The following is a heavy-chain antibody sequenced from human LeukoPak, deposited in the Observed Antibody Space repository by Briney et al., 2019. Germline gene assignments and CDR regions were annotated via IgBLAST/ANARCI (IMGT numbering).Heavy chain of an antibody. Sequence: SETLSLTCTVSGDSISSYYWSWIRQPPGKGLEWIGYINYSGNTNYNPSLKSRVTISVDTSKNQFSLRLSSVTAADTAVYYCATGYSSTWYYFDYWGQGTLVTVSS. J-gene: IGHJ4*02. D-gene: IGHD6-13*01. V-gene: IGHV4-59*03. CDR1: GDSISSYY. CDR2: INYSGNT. CDR3: ATGYSSTWYYFDY.